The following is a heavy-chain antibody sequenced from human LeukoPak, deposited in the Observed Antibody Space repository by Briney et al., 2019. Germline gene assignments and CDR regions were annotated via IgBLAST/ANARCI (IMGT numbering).Heavy chain of an antibody. CDR3: ARLSSWYYYMDV. CDR2: IYYSGST. Sequence: SETLSLTCTVSGGSISIHYWSWIRQPPGKGLEWIGYIYYSGSTNYNPSLKSRVTISVDTSKNQFSLKLSSVTAADTAVYYCARLSSWYYYMDVWGKGTTVTVSS. V-gene: IGHV4-59*11. CDR1: GGSISIHY. D-gene: IGHD6-13*01. J-gene: IGHJ6*03.